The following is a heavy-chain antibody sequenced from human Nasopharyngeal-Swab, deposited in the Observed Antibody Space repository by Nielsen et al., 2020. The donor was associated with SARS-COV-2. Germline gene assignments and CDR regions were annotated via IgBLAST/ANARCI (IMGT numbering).Heavy chain of an antibody. V-gene: IGHV2-5*01. J-gene: IGHJ4*02. Sequence: SGPTLVKPTQTLTLTCTFSGFSLSSTLVGVGWIRQPPGKALEWLALLYGNDNKRFSPSLKSRLAITKDTSKNQVVLTMTNMESVDTATYFCAHRPPGMDGVYYFDYWGQGTLVTVSS. CDR2: LYGNDNK. CDR1: GFSLSSTLVG. CDR3: AHRPPGMDGVYYFDY. D-gene: IGHD1-1*01.